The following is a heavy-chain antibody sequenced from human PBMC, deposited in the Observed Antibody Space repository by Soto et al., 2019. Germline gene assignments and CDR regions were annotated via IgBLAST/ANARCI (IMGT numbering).Heavy chain of an antibody. CDR3: ARAIRGFCYVVDY. D-gene: IGHD2-2*02. Sequence: GGSLRLSCAASGFTFSSHSINWVRQAPGKGLEWVSYISGSGATKYYADSVEGRFTISRDNARNSLYLQMSSLSDEDTAVYYCARAIRGFCYVVDYWGQGTLVTAPQ. J-gene: IGHJ4*02. V-gene: IGHV3-48*02. CDR1: GFTFSSHS. CDR2: ISGSGATK.